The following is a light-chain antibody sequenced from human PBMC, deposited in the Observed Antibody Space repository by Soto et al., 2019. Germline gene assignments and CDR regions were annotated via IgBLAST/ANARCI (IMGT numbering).Light chain of an antibody. J-gene: IGKJ5*01. Sequence: QLTQSPSSLSASVGDRVAITCRASQGISSYLAWYQQKPGKAPKLLIYAASTLQSGVPSRFSGSGSGTDFTLTISSLQPEDFATYYCQQLNSFTFGQGTRLEIK. V-gene: IGKV1-9*01. CDR3: QQLNSFT. CDR2: AAS. CDR1: QGISSY.